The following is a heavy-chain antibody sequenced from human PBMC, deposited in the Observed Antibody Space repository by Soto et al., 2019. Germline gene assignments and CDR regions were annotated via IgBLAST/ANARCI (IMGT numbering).Heavy chain of an antibody. D-gene: IGHD2-15*01. J-gene: IGHJ3*02. CDR1: GGSISGYY. CDR2: IHYSEST. V-gene: IGHV4-59*13. Sequence: SETLSLTCTVSGGSISGYYRSWIRQTPGAGLEWVGYIHYSESTNYNPSLKSRVTISVDTSKNQFSLKLSSVTAADTAVYYCARGRVVAATQGAFDIWGQGTMVTVSS. CDR3: ARGRVVAATQGAFDI.